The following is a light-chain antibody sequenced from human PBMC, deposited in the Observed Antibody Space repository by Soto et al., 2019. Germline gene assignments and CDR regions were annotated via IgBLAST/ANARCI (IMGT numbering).Light chain of an antibody. Sequence: EIVMTQSPARLSVSPGDRATLSCRASQSVSSSLAWYQHKPGQSPRLLIYGASNRATGIPDRCSGSGSGTDFTLTISRLEPEDSAVYYCQQYGSSPRTFGQGTKVDIK. CDR3: QQYGSSPRT. CDR2: GAS. V-gene: IGKV3-20*01. J-gene: IGKJ1*01. CDR1: QSVSSS.